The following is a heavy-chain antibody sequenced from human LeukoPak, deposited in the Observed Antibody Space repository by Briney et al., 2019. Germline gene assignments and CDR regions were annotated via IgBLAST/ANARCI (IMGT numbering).Heavy chain of an antibody. CDR1: GYTFTGYY. D-gene: IGHD3-22*01. J-gene: IGHJ4*02. Sequence: ASVKVSCKASGYTFTGYYMHWVRQAPGQGLEWMGRINPNSGGTNYAQKFQGRVTMTRDMSISTAYMELSRLRSDDTAVYYCARDLISYYYDSSGDPFFDYWGQGTLVTVSS. CDR2: INPNSGGT. CDR3: ARDLISYYYDSSGDPFFDY. V-gene: IGHV1-2*02.